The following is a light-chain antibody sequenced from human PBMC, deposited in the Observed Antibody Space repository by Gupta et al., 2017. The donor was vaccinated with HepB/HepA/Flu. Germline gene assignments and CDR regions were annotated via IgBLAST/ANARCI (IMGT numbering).Light chain of an antibody. CDR1: NSGGKS. CDR2: QDS. J-gene: IGLJ2*01. CDR3: QAWDSSTANVV. V-gene: IGLV3-1*01. Sequence: SYALPYPPTVSLSLGQTASLTCSGDNSGGKSAGWYQQEPRQSPVLVIYQDSKRPSGIPERFSDSNSGNTATLTISGTQAMDEADYYCQAWDSSTANVVSGGGTKLTVL.